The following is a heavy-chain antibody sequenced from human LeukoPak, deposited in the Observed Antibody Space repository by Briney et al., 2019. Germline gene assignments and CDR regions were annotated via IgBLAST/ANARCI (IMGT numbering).Heavy chain of an antibody. CDR2: ISVYNGNT. Sequence: ASVKVSCKASGYTFTSYGISWVRQAPGQGLEWMGWISVYNGNTNYAQKFQGRVTMTTDTSTSTAYMELRSLRSDDTAVYYCATGVRIVVVPAPGLGMDVWGQGTTVTVSS. D-gene: IGHD2-2*01. CDR1: GYTFTSYG. V-gene: IGHV1-18*01. J-gene: IGHJ6*02. CDR3: ATGVRIVVVPAPGLGMDV.